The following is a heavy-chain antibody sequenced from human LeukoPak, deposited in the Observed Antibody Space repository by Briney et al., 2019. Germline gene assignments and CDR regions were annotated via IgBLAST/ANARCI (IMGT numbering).Heavy chain of an antibody. V-gene: IGHV4-31*03. CDR1: GGSIGSGGYY. CDR2: IYYSGST. CDR3: AQSLASRTYYYYYYMDV. Sequence: SETLSLTCTVSGGSIGSGGYYWSWIRQHPGKGLEWIGYIYYSGSTYYNPSLKSRVTISVDTSKNQFSLKLSSVTAADTAVYYCAQSLASRTYYYYYYMDVWGKGTTVTVSS. D-gene: IGHD2-15*01. J-gene: IGHJ6*03.